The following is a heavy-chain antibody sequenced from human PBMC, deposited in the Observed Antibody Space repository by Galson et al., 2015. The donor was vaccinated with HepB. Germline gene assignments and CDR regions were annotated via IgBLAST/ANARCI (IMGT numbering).Heavy chain of an antibody. Sequence: SLRLSCAASGFTFSSYAMHWVRQAPGKGLEWVAVISYDGSNKYYADSVKGRFTISRDNYKNTLYLQMNSLRAEDTAVYYCARDRGYYYDSSGYDYWGQGTLVTVSS. D-gene: IGHD3-22*01. J-gene: IGHJ4*02. CDR1: GFTFSSYA. CDR3: ARDRGYYYDSSGYDY. CDR2: ISYDGSNK. V-gene: IGHV3-30-3*01.